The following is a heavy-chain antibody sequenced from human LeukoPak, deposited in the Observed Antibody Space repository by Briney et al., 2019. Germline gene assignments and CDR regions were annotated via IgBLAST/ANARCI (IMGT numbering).Heavy chain of an antibody. J-gene: IGHJ4*02. CDR3: ARDPNDSSGYHLDY. D-gene: IGHD3-22*01. CDR2: VYHSGST. Sequence: PSETLSLTCAVYGGSFSGYYWSWIRQPPGKGLEWIGSVYHSGSTYYNPSLKSRVTISVDTSKNQFSLNLNSVTAADTAVYYCARDPNDSSGYHLDYWGQGTLVTVSS. CDR1: GGSFSGYY. V-gene: IGHV4-34*01.